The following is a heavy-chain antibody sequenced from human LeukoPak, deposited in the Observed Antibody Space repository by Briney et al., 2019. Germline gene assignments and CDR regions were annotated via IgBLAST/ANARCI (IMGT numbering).Heavy chain of an antibody. V-gene: IGHV3-7*01. Sequence: GPLRLSCAPSGFSFTSYWMSWVRQAPGKGLEWVANIKHDGSEKYYVDSVKGRFTISRDNAKNSLYLQMNSLRAEDTAVYYCARDAYKDRYFDYWGQGTLVTVSS. CDR3: ARDAYKDRYFDY. CDR2: IKHDGSEK. J-gene: IGHJ4*02. CDR1: GFSFTSYW. D-gene: IGHD5-24*01.